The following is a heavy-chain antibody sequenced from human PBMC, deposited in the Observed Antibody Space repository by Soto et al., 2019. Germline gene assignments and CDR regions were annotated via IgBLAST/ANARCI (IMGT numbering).Heavy chain of an antibody. CDR1: GYTFTSYG. J-gene: IGHJ3*02. Sequence: ASVKFSCKASGYTFTSYGISWVRQAPGQGLEWMGWISAYNGDTNSAQSLQGRVTMTTDTSTRTAYMELRSLRSDDTAVYYCARRDWESNYVFDIWGQGTMVTVSS. CDR3: ARRDWESNYVFDI. CDR2: ISAYNGDT. V-gene: IGHV1-18*04. D-gene: IGHD3-16*01.